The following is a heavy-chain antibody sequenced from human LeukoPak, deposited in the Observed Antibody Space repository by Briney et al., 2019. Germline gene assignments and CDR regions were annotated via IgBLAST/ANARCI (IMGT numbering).Heavy chain of an antibody. CDR1: GGTFSSYA. J-gene: IGHJ6*02. Sequence: EASVKVSCKASGGTFSSYAISWVRQAPGQGLEWMGGIIPIFGTANYAQKFQERVTITRDMSTSTAYMELSSLRSEDTAVYYCAADPLGPPHEPGYYYYGMDVWGQGTTVTVSS. V-gene: IGHV1-69*05. CDR3: AADPLGPPHEPGYYYYGMDV. D-gene: IGHD1-14*01. CDR2: IIPIFGTA.